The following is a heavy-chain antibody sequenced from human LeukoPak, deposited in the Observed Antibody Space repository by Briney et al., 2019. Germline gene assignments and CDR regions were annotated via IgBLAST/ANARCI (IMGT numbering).Heavy chain of an antibody. V-gene: IGHV4-34*01. CDR2: INHSGST. D-gene: IGHD3-22*01. J-gene: IGHJ4*02. CDR1: GGSFSGYY. CDR3: ARVRTYYYDSSGYYYFDY. Sequence: PSETLSLTCAVYGGSFSGYYWSWIRQPPGKGLEWIGEINHSGSTNYNPSLKSRVTISVDTSKNQFSLKLSSVTAADTAVYYCARVRTYYYDSSGYYYFDYWGQGTLVTVSS.